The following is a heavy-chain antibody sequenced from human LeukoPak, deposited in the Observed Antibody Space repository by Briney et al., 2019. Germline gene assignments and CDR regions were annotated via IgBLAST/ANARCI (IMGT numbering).Heavy chain of an antibody. CDR1: GYTFTSYA. Sequence: ASVKVSCKASGYTFTSYAMHWVRQAPGQRLEWMGWINAGNGNTKYSQKFQGRVTITRDTSASTAYMELRTLRSDDTAVYYCARDRRYCSSTSCYRDRFDPWGQGTLVTVSS. D-gene: IGHD2-2*01. CDR3: ARDRRYCSSTSCYRDRFDP. V-gene: IGHV1-3*01. J-gene: IGHJ5*02. CDR2: INAGNGNT.